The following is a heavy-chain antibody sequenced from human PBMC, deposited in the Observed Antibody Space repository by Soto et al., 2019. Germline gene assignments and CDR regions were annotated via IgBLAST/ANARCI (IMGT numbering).Heavy chain of an antibody. V-gene: IGHV1-69*01. Sequence: SVKVSCEASGGTFSSYAISWVRQAPVQGLEWMGGIIPIFGTANYSQKFQGRVTITADESTSTAYMELSSLRSEDTAVYYCARGTIVVVPAATPYYGMDVWGQGTTVTVSS. CDR2: IIPIFGTA. J-gene: IGHJ6*02. CDR3: ARGTIVVVPAATPYYGMDV. D-gene: IGHD2-2*01. CDR1: GGTFSSYA.